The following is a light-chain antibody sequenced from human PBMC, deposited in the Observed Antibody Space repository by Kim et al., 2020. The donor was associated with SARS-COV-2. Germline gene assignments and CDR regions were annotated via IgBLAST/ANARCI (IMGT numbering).Light chain of an antibody. CDR3: QAWDSSTAWV. CDR2: QDS. CDR1: KVGDKY. V-gene: IGLV3-1*01. Sequence: PGLTASITCSGDKVGDKYACWYQQKPGQSPVLVIYQDSKRPSGIPERFSGSNSGNTATLTISGTQAMDEADYYCQAWDSSTAWVFGGGTQLTVL. J-gene: IGLJ3*02.